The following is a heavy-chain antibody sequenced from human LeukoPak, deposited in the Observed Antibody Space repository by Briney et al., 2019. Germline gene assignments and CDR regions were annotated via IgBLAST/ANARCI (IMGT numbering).Heavy chain of an antibody. J-gene: IGHJ4*02. CDR3: ARDYYDSSGYYYFDY. Sequence: GGSLRLSCAASGFTFSSYWMHWVRQAPGKGLVWVSRINSDGSSTSYADSVKGRFTISRDNAKNTLYLQMNSLRAEDTAVYYCARDYYDSSGYYYFDYWGQGTLVTVSS. V-gene: IGHV3-74*01. CDR1: GFTFSSYW. D-gene: IGHD3-22*01. CDR2: INSDGSST.